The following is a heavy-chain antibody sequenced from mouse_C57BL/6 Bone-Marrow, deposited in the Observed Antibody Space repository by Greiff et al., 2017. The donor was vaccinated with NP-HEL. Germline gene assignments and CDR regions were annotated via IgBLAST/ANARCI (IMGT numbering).Heavy chain of an antibody. V-gene: IGHV1-53*01. J-gene: IGHJ4*01. D-gene: IGHD2-4*01. CDR3: ARAVWAITTGGYYYAMDY. Sequence: QLQQPGTELVKPGASVKLSCKASGYTFTSYWMHWVKQRPGQGLEWIGNINPSNGGTNYNEKFKSKATLTVDKSSSTAYMQLSSLTSEDSAVYYCARAVWAITTGGYYYAMDYWGQGTSVTVSS. CDR1: GYTFTSYW. CDR2: INPSNGGT.